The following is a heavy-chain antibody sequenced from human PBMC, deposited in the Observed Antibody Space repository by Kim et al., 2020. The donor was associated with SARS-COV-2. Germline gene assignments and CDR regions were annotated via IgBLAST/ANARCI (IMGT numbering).Heavy chain of an antibody. J-gene: IGHJ4*02. D-gene: IGHD2-2*01. CDR1: GYTFTGYY. Sequence: ASVKVSCKASGYTFTGYYMHWVRQAPGQGLEWMGWINPNSGGTNYAQKFQGWVTMTRDTSISTAYMELSRLRSDDTAVYYCARVAPDARYCSSTSCTEYYFDYWGQGTLVTVSS. V-gene: IGHV1-2*04. CDR2: INPNSGGT. CDR3: ARVAPDARYCSSTSCTEYYFDY.